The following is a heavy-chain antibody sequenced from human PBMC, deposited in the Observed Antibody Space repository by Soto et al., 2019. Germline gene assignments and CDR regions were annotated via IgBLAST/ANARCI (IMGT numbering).Heavy chain of an antibody. CDR3: ARHLGTISTNSWYYFDS. CDR2: IYYSGTT. J-gene: IGHJ4*02. D-gene: IGHD6-13*01. Sequence: SETLSLTCTVSGASISNSSYYWGWIRQPPGKGLECIGTIYYSGTTYKNPSLESRITISVDTSKNQFSLKLNSVTAADTAVYYCARHLGTISTNSWYYFDSWGQGILVTVSS. CDR1: GASISNSSYY. V-gene: IGHV4-39*01.